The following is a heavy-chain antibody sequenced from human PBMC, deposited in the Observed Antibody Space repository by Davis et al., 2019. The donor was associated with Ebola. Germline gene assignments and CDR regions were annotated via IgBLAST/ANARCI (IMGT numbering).Heavy chain of an antibody. V-gene: IGHV4-39*07. J-gene: IGHJ4*02. CDR2: IYYSGST. Sequence: MPSETLSLTCTVSGGSISSSSYYWGWIRQPPGKGLEWIGSIYYSGSTNYNPSLKSRVTISVDTSKNQFSLKLSSVTAADTAVYYCARVYCSGGSCYSYWGQGTLVTVSS. D-gene: IGHD2-15*01. CDR3: ARVYCSGGSCYSY. CDR1: GGSISSSSYY.